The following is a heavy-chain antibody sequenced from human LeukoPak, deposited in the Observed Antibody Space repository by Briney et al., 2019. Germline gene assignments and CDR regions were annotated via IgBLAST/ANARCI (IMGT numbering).Heavy chain of an antibody. Sequence: SETLSLTCAVSGYSLSSGYYCGWIRQPPGKGLEWVGSVYHTGNTYYNPSLKSRVTISVDTSKNQFSLKLSSVTAADTALYYCAKDQAYFDSWGQGALVTVSS. J-gene: IGHJ4*02. CDR3: AKDQAYFDS. V-gene: IGHV4-38-2*02. CDR1: GYSLSSGYY. CDR2: VYHTGNT.